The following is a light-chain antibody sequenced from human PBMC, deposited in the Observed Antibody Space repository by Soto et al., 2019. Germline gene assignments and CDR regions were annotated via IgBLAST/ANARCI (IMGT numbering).Light chain of an antibody. CDR1: SSNIGSST. Sequence: QSVLTQPPSASGTPGQRVTISCSGSSSNIGSSTVNWYQQLPGTAPKLLIYSNNQRPSGVPDRFSGSKSGTSASLAISGLQYEDESDYYCAAWDYTLHGPVVFGGGTKLTVL. V-gene: IGLV1-44*01. CDR3: AAWDYTLHGPVV. J-gene: IGLJ2*01. CDR2: SNN.